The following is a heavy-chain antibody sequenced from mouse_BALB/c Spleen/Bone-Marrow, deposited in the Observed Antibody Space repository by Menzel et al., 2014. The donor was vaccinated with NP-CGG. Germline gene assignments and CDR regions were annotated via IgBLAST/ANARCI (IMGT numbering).Heavy chain of an antibody. Sequence: VQLQQSGAELVKPGASVKLSCTASGFNIEDTYMHWVKQRPEQGLEWIGRIDTANGNNKYDPKFQGKATITADTSSNTAYLQLSSLTSEYTAVYYCAEITTAAYYVMDYWGQGTSVTVSS. D-gene: IGHD2-4*01. J-gene: IGHJ4*01. V-gene: IGHV14-3*02. CDR1: GFNIEDTY. CDR3: AEITTAAYYVMDY. CDR2: IDTANGNN.